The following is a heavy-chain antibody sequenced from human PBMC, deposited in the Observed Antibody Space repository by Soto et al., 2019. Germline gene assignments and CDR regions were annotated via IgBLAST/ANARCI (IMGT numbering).Heavy chain of an antibody. CDR3: ARAPGGYYYFDS. Sequence: QVQLQESGPGQVKPSETLSLTCTVSGGSISSYYWNWIRQPAGKGLEWIGRIFTSGYTKYNPSLKSRVTMSVDTSQNQFSLKLNSVTAADTAVYYCARAPGGYYYFDSWGQGSLVTVSS. V-gene: IGHV4-4*07. J-gene: IGHJ4*02. CDR1: GGSISSYY. D-gene: IGHD3-22*01. CDR2: IFTSGYT.